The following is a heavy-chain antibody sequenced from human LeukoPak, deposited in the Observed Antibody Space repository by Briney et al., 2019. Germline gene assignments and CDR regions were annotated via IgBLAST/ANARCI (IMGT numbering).Heavy chain of an antibody. CDR3: ARDRPGPVGWSTCFDP. D-gene: IGHD2-15*01. CDR2: VYHGGVT. CDR1: GDSISSGVYY. Sequence: SETLSLTCTVSGDSISSGVYYWSWIRQPPGKGLEWIGYVYHGGVTYYNPSLKSRVTMSVDRSKNQFSLNLTSVTAADTAVYFCARDRPGPVGWSTCFDPWGQGTLVTVSS. V-gene: IGHV4-30-2*01. J-gene: IGHJ5*02.